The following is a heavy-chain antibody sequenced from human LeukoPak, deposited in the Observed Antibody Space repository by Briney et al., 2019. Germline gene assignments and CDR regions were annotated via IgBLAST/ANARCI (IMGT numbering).Heavy chain of an antibody. D-gene: IGHD3-10*01. Sequence: SETLSLTCTVSGGSISSYYWSWIRQPPGKGLEWIGYIYTSGSTNYNPSLKSRVTISVDTSKNQFSLKLSSVTAADTAVYYCARIGRGFGTYYFDYWGQGTLVTVSS. V-gene: IGHV4-4*09. J-gene: IGHJ4*02. CDR1: GGSISSYY. CDR3: ARIGRGFGTYYFDY. CDR2: IYTSGST.